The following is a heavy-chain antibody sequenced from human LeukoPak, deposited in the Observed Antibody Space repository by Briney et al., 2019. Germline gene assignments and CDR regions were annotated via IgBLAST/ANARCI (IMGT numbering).Heavy chain of an antibody. J-gene: IGHJ5*02. CDR1: GGSISSGSYY. V-gene: IGHV4-61*02. CDR3: ARGCSSTSCYSWAPDNWFDP. CDR2: IYTSGST. Sequence: SQTLSLTCTVSGGSISSGSYYWSWIRQPAGKGLEWIGRIYTSGSTNYNPSLKSRVTISVDTSKNQFSLKLSSVTAADTAVYYCARGCSSTSCYSWAPDNWFDPWGQGTLVTVSS. D-gene: IGHD2-2*01.